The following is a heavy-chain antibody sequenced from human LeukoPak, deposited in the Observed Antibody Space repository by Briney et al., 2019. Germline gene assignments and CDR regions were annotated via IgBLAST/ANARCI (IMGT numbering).Heavy chain of an antibody. CDR1: GGSISSYY. Sequence: SETLSLTCTVSGGSISSYYWSWIRQPPGKGLEWIGYIYYSGSTYYNPSLKSRVTISVDTSKNQFSLKLSSVTAADTAVYYCARHTRGRGYSSSWYVDYFDYWGQGTLVTVSS. V-gene: IGHV4-59*08. J-gene: IGHJ4*02. D-gene: IGHD6-13*01. CDR3: ARHTRGRGYSSSWYVDYFDY. CDR2: IYYSGST.